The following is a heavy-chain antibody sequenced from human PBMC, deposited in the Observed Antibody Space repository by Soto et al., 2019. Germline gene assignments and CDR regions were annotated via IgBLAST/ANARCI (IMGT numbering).Heavy chain of an antibody. V-gene: IGHV3-11*01. CDR1: GFTFSDYY. Sequence: GGSLRLSCAASGFTFSDYYMSWIRQAPGKGLGWVSYISSSGSTIYYADSVKGRFTISRDNAKNSLYLQMNSLRAEDTALYYCAKDIRRVAATPDYYYYGMDVWGQGTTVTVSS. D-gene: IGHD2-15*01. CDR2: ISSSGSTI. CDR3: AKDIRRVAATPDYYYYGMDV. J-gene: IGHJ6*02.